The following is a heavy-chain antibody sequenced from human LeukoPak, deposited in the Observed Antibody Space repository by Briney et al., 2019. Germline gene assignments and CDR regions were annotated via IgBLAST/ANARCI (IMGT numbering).Heavy chain of an antibody. Sequence: GGSLRLPCAASGFTFSSYGMHWVRQAPGKGLEWVAVISYDGSNKYYADSVKGRFTISRDNSKNTLYLQMNSLRAEDTAVYYCVRVNFDYWGQGTLVTVSS. J-gene: IGHJ4*02. CDR2: ISYDGSNK. D-gene: IGHD3-10*01. CDR3: VRVNFDY. CDR1: GFTFSSYG. V-gene: IGHV3-30*03.